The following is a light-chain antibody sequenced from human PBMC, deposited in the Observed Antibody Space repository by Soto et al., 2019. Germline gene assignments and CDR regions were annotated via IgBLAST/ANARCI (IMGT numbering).Light chain of an antibody. CDR1: QSISIW. CDR2: DAS. Sequence: DIQMTQSHSTLSASVGDRFTITCRARQSISIWLAWYQQKPGKAPRLLIYDASILESGVPSRFSSSGSVTEFTLTISSLQPDEFPTYYWDQYNSYRTFAQGTKVDIK. J-gene: IGKJ1*01. V-gene: IGKV1-5*01. CDR3: DQYNSYRT.